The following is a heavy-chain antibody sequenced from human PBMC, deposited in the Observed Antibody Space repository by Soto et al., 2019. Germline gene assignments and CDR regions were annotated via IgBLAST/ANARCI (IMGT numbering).Heavy chain of an antibody. CDR3: ASGIFSDYYDSSGYDY. CDR1: GGTFSSYA. V-gene: IGHV1-69*01. D-gene: IGHD3-22*01. J-gene: IGHJ4*02. Sequence: QVQLVQSGAEVKKPGSSVKVSCKASGGTFSSYAISWVRQAPGQGLEWMGGIIPIFGTANYAQKFQGRVTITGDESTSTAYMELSSLRSEDTAVYYCASGIFSDYYDSSGYDYWGQGTLVTVSS. CDR2: IIPIFGTA.